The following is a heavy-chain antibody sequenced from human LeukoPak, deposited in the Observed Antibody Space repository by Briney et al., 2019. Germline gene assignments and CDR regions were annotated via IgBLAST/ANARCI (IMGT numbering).Heavy chain of an antibody. V-gene: IGHV4-59*08. CDR3: ATYGGQTAYYFDY. Sequence: PSETLSLTCTVSGGSISSYYWSWIRQPPGKGLEWIGYIYYSGSTNYNPSLKSRVTISIDTSKNQFSLKVSSVTAADTAVYYCATYGGQTAYYFDYWSQGTLVTVSS. J-gene: IGHJ4*02. CDR1: GGSISSYY. D-gene: IGHD3-16*01. CDR2: IYYSGST.